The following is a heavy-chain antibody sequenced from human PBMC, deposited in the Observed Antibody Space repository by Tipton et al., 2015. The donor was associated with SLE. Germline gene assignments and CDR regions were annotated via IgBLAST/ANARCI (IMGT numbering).Heavy chain of an antibody. J-gene: IGHJ5*02. CDR2: IDHSGST. V-gene: IGHV4-38-2*02. Sequence: TLSLTCSVSGYSISSGYYWGWIRQPPGKGLEWIGSIDHSGSTYYTPSLKSRVSISVDTSKNQFSLKLSSVTAADTAVYYCARGPPFMEWERNWFDPWGQGTQVTVSS. CDR3: ARGPPFMEWERNWFDP. CDR1: GYSISSGYY. D-gene: IGHD3-3*02.